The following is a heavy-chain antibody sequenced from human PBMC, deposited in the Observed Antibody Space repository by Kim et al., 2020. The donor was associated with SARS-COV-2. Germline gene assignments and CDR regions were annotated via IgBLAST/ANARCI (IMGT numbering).Heavy chain of an antibody. D-gene: IGHD2-8*02. CDR3: ARGTPGFDY. CDR2: INHSGST. CDR1: GGSFSGYY. J-gene: IGHJ4*02. V-gene: IGHV4-34*01. Sequence: SETLSLTCAVYGGSFSGYYWSWIRQPPGKGLEWIGEINHSGSTNYNPSLKSRVTISVDTSKNQFSLKLSSVTAADTAVYYCARGTPGFDYWGQGTLVTVSS.